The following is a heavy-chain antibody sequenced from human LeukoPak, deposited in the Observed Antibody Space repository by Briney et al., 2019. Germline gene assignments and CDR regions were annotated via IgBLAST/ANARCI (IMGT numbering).Heavy chain of an antibody. CDR3: ARDLVGSSWYSGFDY. D-gene: IGHD6-13*01. Sequence: ASVKVSCKASGYTFTSYAMNWVRQAPGQGLEWMGWINTNTGNPTYAQGFTGRFVFSLDTSVSTAYLQISSLKVEDTAVYYCARDLVGSSWYSGFDYWGQGTLVTVSS. J-gene: IGHJ4*02. V-gene: IGHV7-4-1*02. CDR1: GYTFTSYA. CDR2: INTNTGNP.